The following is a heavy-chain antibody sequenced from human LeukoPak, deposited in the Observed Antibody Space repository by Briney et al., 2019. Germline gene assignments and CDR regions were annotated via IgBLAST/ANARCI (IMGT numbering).Heavy chain of an antibody. Sequence: PGGSLRPSCAASGFTFSSYGMHWVRQAPGKGLEWVAVISYDGSNKYYADSVKGRFTISRDNSKNTLYLQMNSLRAEDTAVYYCAKGPAWLLGAFDIWGQGTMVTVSS. D-gene: IGHD2-15*01. V-gene: IGHV3-30*18. J-gene: IGHJ3*02. CDR3: AKGPAWLLGAFDI. CDR2: ISYDGSNK. CDR1: GFTFSSYG.